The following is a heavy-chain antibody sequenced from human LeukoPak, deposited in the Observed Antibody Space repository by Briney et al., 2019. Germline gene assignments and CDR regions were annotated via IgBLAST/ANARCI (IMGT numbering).Heavy chain of an antibody. J-gene: IGHJ4*02. D-gene: IGHD3-3*01. CDR3: AKTNTGFWSGYFTF. CDR1: GFTFSSYA. CDR2: ISGSGGTT. V-gene: IGHV3-23*01. Sequence: PGGSLRLSCAASGFTFSSYAMAWVRQAPGKGLEWVSAISGSGGTTYYADSVKGRFTISRDNSKNTLDLQMNSLRAEDTAVYYCAKTNTGFWSGYFTFWGQGTLVTVSS.